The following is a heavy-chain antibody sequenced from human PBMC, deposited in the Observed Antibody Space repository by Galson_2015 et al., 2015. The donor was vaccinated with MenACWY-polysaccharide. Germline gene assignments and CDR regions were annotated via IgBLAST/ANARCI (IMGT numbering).Heavy chain of an antibody. V-gene: IGHV3-30*03. J-gene: IGHJ4*02. Sequence: SLRLSCAASGFTFSSYAMHWVRQAPGKGLEWVAVVSYDGANKYYGDSVKGRFTSSRDNSKNTLYLQMNSLRAEDTALYYCAQSPYSGFDLDYWGQGTLVTVSS. D-gene: IGHD5-12*01. CDR3: AQSPYSGFDLDY. CDR2: VSYDGANK. CDR1: GFTFSSYA.